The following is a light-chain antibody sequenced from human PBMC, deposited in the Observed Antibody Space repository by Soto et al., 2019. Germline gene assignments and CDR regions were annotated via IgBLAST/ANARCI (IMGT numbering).Light chain of an antibody. CDR1: QSISSW. CDR3: QQYNSYPLT. V-gene: IGKV1-5*03. CDR2: KAS. Sequence: DIQMTQSPSTLSASVGDRVTITCRASQSISSWLAWYQQKPGKAPKLLIYKASSLESGVPSRFSGSGSVTAFTLTISSLQPDDFATYYCQQYNSYPLTFGGGTKVDIK. J-gene: IGKJ4*01.